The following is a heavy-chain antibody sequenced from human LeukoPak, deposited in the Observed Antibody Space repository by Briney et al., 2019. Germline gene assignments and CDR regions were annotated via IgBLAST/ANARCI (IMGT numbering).Heavy chain of an antibody. CDR1: GGSFSGYY. D-gene: IGHD4-11*01. CDR3: ARVADYSNYDYYYYMDV. V-gene: IGHV4-34*01. Sequence: SETLSLTCAVYGGSFSGYYWSWIRQPPGKGLDWIGEINHSGSTNYNPSLKSRVTISVDTSKNQFSLKLSSVTAADTAVYYCARVADYSNYDYYYYMDVWGKGTTVTVSS. CDR2: INHSGST. J-gene: IGHJ6*03.